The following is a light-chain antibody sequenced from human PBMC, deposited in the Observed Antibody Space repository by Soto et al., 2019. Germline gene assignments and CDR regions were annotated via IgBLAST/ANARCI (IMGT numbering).Light chain of an antibody. CDR2: EVS. Sequence: QSALTQPASVSGSPGQSITISCTGTSSDVGGYNYVSWYQQHPDKAPKVMIYEVSNLPSGVSNRFSGSKSGDTASLTISGLQAEDEADYSYRSYTGSSTPYVFGTGTKLTVL. CDR1: SSDVGGYNY. V-gene: IGLV2-14*01. CDR3: RSYTGSSTPYV. J-gene: IGLJ1*01.